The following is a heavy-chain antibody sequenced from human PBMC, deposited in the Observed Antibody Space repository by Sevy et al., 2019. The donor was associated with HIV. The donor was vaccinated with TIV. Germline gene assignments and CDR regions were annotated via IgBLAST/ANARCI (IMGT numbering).Heavy chain of an antibody. J-gene: IGHJ4*02. CDR2: ISSSSSTI. CDR1: GFTFSSYS. D-gene: IGHD1-26*01. CDR3: ASGNSGSYFDY. V-gene: IGHV3-48*01. Sequence: GGSLRLSCAASGFTFSSYSMNWVRQAPGKGLEWVSYISSSSSTIYYADSVKGRFTISRDNAKNSLYLQMNSLRAEDTAVYYGASGNSGSYFDYWGQGTLVTVSS.